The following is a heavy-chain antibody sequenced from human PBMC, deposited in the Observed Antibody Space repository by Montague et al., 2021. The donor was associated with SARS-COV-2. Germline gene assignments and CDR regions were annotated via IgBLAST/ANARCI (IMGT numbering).Heavy chain of an antibody. J-gene: IGHJ6*02. V-gene: IGHV6-1*01. CDR3: ARDATMIRGVRRDYYYDYGMDA. CDR1: GDSVSSNSAA. Sequence: CAISGDSVSSNSAAWNWIRQSPSRGLEWLGRTYYKSRWYNDYAVSLRSRITINADTSKNQFSLQLNSATPEDTGVYYCARDATMIRGVRRDYYYDYGMDAWGQGTTVTVSS. D-gene: IGHD3-10*01. CDR2: TYYKSRWYN.